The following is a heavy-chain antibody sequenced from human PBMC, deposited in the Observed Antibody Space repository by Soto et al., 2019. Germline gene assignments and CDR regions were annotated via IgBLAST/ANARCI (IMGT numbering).Heavy chain of an antibody. CDR1: GYTFTSYG. D-gene: IGHD3-22*01. Sequence: ASVKVSCKASGYTFTSYGISWVRQAPGQGLEWMGWISAYNGNTNYAQKLQGRVTMTTDTSTSTAYMELRSLRSDDTAVYYCARGASDDSSGYADGDFDYWGQGPLVTVST. CDR3: ARGASDDSSGYADGDFDY. CDR2: ISAYNGNT. J-gene: IGHJ4*02. V-gene: IGHV1-18*01.